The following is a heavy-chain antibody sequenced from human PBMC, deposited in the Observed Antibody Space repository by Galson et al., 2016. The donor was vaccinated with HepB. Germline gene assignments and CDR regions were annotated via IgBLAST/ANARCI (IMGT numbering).Heavy chain of an antibody. CDR3: TRVLQWLGERWFVP. CDR1: GFSFSSYW. V-gene: IGHV3-21*04. D-gene: IGHD6-19*01. CDR2: ISSSSSYI. Sequence: SLRLSCAASGFSFSSYWMGWVRQAPGQGLEWVSSISSSSSYIYYADSVRGRFTISRDNSKNTLYLQMNSLRAEDTAVYYCTRVLQWLGERWFVPWGQGTLVTVSS. J-gene: IGHJ5*02.